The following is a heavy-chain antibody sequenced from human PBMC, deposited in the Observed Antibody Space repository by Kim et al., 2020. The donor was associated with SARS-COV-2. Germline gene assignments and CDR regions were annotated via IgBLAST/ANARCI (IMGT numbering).Heavy chain of an antibody. D-gene: IGHD2-21*01. CDR1: GFTFSSYS. CDR2: ISSSSSYI. Sequence: GGSLRLSCAASGFTFSSYSMNWVRQAPGKGLEWVSSISSSSSYIYYADSVKGRFTISRDNAKNSLYLQMNSLRAEDTAVYYCARGGTLYSSFDYWGQGTLVTVSS. J-gene: IGHJ4*02. CDR3: ARGGTLYSSFDY. V-gene: IGHV3-21*01.